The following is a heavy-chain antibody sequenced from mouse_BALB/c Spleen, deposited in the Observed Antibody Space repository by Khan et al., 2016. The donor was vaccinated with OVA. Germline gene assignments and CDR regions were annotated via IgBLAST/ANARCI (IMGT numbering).Heavy chain of an antibody. CDR3: ARSVGNYDAMGH. J-gene: IGHJ4*01. Sequence: QVQLQQPGAELVKPGASVKLSCKASGYTFTSYWMHWVKQRPGQGLEWIGEINPSNGRTNDNEKFKSKATLTVDKSSSTAYMQLSSLTSEDSAVYYCARSVGNYDAMGHWGQGTSVTVSS. CDR2: INPSNGRT. CDR1: GYTFTSYW. V-gene: IGHV1S81*02. D-gene: IGHD2-1*01.